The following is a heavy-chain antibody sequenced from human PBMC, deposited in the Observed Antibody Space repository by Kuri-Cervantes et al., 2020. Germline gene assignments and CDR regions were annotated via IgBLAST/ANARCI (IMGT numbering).Heavy chain of an antibody. Sequence: GESLKISCKGSGYIFTTYWIVWVRQMPGIGLDWMGIINPVDSDTRYSPSFQCQVTISADKSISTAYLQWRSLKASDTAMYYCARRVTTSVEDWFDPWGQGTLVTVSS. D-gene: IGHD4-17*01. CDR3: ARRVTTSVEDWFDP. V-gene: IGHV5-51*01. CDR2: INPVDSDT. J-gene: IGHJ5*01. CDR1: GYIFTTYW.